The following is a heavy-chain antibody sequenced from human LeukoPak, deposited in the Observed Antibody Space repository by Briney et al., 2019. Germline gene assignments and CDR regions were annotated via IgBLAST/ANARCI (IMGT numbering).Heavy chain of an antibody. CDR3: ASQAIRGGMGSLDY. V-gene: IGHV4-39*01. CDR1: VGSISDSRYY. D-gene: IGHD3-10*01. J-gene: IGHJ4*02. Sequence: PSGTLSLTCSVSVGSISDSRYYSGWVRPPPGKGLGWIGSIYDSGATNSTPSLKSRLTRSVDTSKNQYSLKLGSVTAAGAAVYYCASQAIRGGMGSLDYWGQGTLVTVSS. CDR2: IYDSGAT.